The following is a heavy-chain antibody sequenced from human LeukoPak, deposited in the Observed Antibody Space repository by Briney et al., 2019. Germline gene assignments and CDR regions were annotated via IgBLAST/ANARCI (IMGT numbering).Heavy chain of an antibody. CDR3: ARVGVGATPCFDY. CDR1: GGSFSGYY. Sequence: KPSETLSLTCAVYGGSFSGYYWSWIRQPPGKGLEWLGEINHSGSTNYNPSLKSRVTISVDTSKNQFSLNLSSVTAADTAVYYCARVGVGATPCFDYWGQGTLVTVSS. J-gene: IGHJ4*02. D-gene: IGHD1-26*01. CDR2: INHSGST. V-gene: IGHV4-34*01.